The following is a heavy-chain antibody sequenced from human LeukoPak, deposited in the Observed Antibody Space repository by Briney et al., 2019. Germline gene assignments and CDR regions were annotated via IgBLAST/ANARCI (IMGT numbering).Heavy chain of an antibody. CDR3: AKASWVSNADAVL. D-gene: IGHD2-2*01. V-gene: IGHV3-23*01. Sequence: GGSLVFSCAAAGFTFSIYAMSWVPRARAGGLGWVSSLRGDGETFYADSVKGRFTLPRDDSRNTVYLQLINLSVEDTALFYCAKASWVSNADAVLWAQGTLDTVSS. CDR2: LRGDGET. J-gene: IGHJ4*02. CDR1: GFTFSIYA.